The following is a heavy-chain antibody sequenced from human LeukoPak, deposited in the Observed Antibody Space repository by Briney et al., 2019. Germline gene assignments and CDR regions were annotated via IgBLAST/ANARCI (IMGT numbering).Heavy chain of an antibody. CDR2: IYYSGST. V-gene: IGHV4-59*01. D-gene: IGHD4/OR15-4a*01. CDR3: ARDEYGDAFDI. CDR1: GGSISSYY. J-gene: IGHJ3*02. Sequence: SETLSLTCTVSGGSISSYYWSWIRQPPGKGLEWIGYIYYSGSTNYNPSLKSRVTISVDTSKNQFSLKLSSVTAADTAVYYCARDEYGDAFDIWGQGTMVTVSS.